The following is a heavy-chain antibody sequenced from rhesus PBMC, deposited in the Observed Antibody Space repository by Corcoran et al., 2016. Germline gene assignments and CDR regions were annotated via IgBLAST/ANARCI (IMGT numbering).Heavy chain of an antibody. Sequence: QVQLQESGPGVVKPSETLSLTCAVSGYSISSGYDWSWIRQPPGKGLEWIGYIYGSSWSTNYNPSLNKRVTISKDPSKNHVSLKLCSVTAADTAVYYCARDGGSWKGYFDYWGQGVLVTVSS. V-gene: IGHV4-76*01. CDR3: ARDGGSWKGYFDY. D-gene: IGHD6-25*01. CDR1: GYSISSGYD. CDR2: IYGSSWST. J-gene: IGHJ4*01.